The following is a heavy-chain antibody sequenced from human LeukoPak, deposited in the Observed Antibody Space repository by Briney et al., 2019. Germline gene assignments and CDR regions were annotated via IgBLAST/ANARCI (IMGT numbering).Heavy chain of an antibody. CDR2: ISGSGTSS. J-gene: IGHJ3*02. V-gene: IGHV3-23*01. Sequence: GGSLRLSCAASGFTFSNYAMNWVRQAPGEGLEWVSAISGSGTSSYYADSVKGRFTISRDNSKNTLYLQMNSLRAEDTAVYYCAKAYSGGDAFDIWGQGTMVTVSS. CDR1: GFTFSNYA. CDR3: AKAYSGGDAFDI. D-gene: IGHD2-15*01.